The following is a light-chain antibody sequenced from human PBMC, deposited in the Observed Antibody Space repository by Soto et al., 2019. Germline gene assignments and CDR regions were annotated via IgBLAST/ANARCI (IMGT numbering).Light chain of an antibody. CDR2: DAS. V-gene: IGKV1-5*01. Sequence: DIQMTQSPSSLSASVGDRVTITCRASQSISSYLNWYQQKPGKAPKLLIYDASSLESGVPSRFSGSGSGTEFTLTISSLQPDDFATYYCQKYNSYSRKFGQGTKVDIK. CDR1: QSISSY. J-gene: IGKJ1*01. CDR3: QKYNSYSRK.